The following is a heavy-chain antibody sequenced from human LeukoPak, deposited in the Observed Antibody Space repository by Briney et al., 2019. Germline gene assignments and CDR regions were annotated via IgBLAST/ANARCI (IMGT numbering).Heavy chain of an antibody. J-gene: IGHJ4*02. CDR3: ARNDPDSSED. D-gene: IGHD3-22*01. V-gene: IGHV3-30-3*01. CDR2: ISGDGNNE. CDR1: GFIFSNYP. Sequence: GGSLRLSCAASGFIFSNYPMHWVCQAPGKGLEWVAVISGDGNNEHYADSAKGRFTTSRDNAKSTAYLHMNSLRSEDTAVYYCARNDPDSSEDWGQGTLVTVSS.